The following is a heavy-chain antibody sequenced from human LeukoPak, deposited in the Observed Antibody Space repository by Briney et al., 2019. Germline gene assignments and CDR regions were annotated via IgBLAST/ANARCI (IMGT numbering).Heavy chain of an antibody. CDR1: GGSISDSSYY. J-gene: IGHJ4*02. V-gene: IGHV4-39*01. D-gene: IGHD3-9*01. CDR3: ARGLKTLYDILTGHYKGVAYFDY. Sequence: PSETLSLTCTVSGGSISDSSYYGGWIRQPPGKGLEWIASIHYSGSTYYNPSLKSRVTISVDTSKNQFSMKLTSVTAADTAVYYCARGLKTLYDILTGHYKGVAYFDYWGQGTLVTVSS. CDR2: IHYSGST.